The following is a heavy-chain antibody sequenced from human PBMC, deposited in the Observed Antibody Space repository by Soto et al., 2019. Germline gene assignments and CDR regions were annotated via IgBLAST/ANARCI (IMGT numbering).Heavy chain of an antibody. CDR3: ARARLSNGDPNIYFFYGLDV. D-gene: IGHD3-10*01. Sequence: ASGKVSCKASGDMFRNSAFSWVRQAPGQGLAWMGVTIPLFRKTDVAQKFQGRVNFTADESTSSLYMEVSSLTSEDTAVYYCARARLSNGDPNIYFFYGLDVWGQGTTVTVSS. J-gene: IGHJ6*02. CDR1: GDMFRNSA. V-gene: IGHV1-69*13. CDR2: TIPLFRKT.